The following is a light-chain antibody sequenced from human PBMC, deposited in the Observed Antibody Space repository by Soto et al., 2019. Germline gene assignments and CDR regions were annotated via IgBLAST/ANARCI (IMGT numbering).Light chain of an antibody. Sequence: DIVMTQSPLSLPVTPGEPASISCRSSQSLLHSNGYNYLDWYLQKPGQPPQLLIYLGSNRASGVPDRFSGSGSGTDFTLKINRGEAEDVGVYFCMQALQTPLTFGGGTKVEIK. J-gene: IGKJ4*01. CDR2: LGS. V-gene: IGKV2-28*01. CDR3: MQALQTPLT. CDR1: QSLLHSNGYNY.